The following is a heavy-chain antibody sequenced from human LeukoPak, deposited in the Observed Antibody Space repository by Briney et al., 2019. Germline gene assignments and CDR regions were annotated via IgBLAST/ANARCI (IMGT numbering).Heavy chain of an antibody. D-gene: IGHD2-2*02. CDR1: GFTFSSYS. Sequence: PGGSLRLSCAASGFTFSSYSMNWVRQAPGKGLEWVSSISSSSSYIYYADSVKGRFTISRDNAKNSLYLQMNSLRAEDTAVYYCARDVWDCSSTSCYIRWGQGILVIVSS. CDR3: ARDVWDCSSTSCYIR. J-gene: IGHJ4*02. CDR2: ISSSSSYI. V-gene: IGHV3-21*01.